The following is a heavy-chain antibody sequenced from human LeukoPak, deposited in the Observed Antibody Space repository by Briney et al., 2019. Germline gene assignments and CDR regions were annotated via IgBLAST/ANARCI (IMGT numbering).Heavy chain of an antibody. CDR2: MSYRGST. Sequence: PSETLSLTCTVSGASISTYSWNRIRQAPGRGLEWIGYMSYRGSTNFNPSLRGRGTMSLDTSKKQFSLELTSVTAEDTAVYYCARSDSTDFKGFDPWGQGTLVTVSS. CDR3: ARSDSTDFKGFDP. J-gene: IGHJ5*02. D-gene: IGHD3/OR15-3a*01. V-gene: IGHV4-59*01. CDR1: GASISTYS.